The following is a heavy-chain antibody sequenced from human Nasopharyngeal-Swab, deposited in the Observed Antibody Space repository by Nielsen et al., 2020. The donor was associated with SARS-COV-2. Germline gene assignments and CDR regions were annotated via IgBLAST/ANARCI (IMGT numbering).Heavy chain of an antibody. V-gene: IGHV4-59*06. CDR3: ARDGRYCSGGSCYHAAFDI. Sequence: SETLSLTCTVSGGSISSYYWSWIRQHPGKGLEWIGYIYYSGSTYYNPSLKSRVTISVDTSKNQFSLKLSSVTAADTAVYYCARDGRYCSGGSCYHAAFDIWGQGTMVTVSS. J-gene: IGHJ3*02. D-gene: IGHD2-15*01. CDR1: GGSISSYY. CDR2: IYYSGST.